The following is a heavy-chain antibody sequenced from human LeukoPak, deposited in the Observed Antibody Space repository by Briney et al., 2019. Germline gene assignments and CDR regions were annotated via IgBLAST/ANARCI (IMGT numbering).Heavy chain of an antibody. J-gene: IGHJ4*02. CDR1: GFTLSSYW. Sequence: PGGSLRLSCAASGFTLSSYWMHWVRQAPGKGLVWVSRINSGGSSITYADSVKGRFTISRDNAKNTLYLQMNSLRVEDTAVYYWAREGRVSGYDFDCWGQGTLVTVSS. V-gene: IGHV3-74*03. CDR2: INSGGSSI. CDR3: AREGRVSGYDFDC. D-gene: IGHD5-12*01.